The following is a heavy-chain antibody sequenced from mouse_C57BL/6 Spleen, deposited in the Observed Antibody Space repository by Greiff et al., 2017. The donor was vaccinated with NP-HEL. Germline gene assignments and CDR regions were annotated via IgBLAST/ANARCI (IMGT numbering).Heavy chain of an antibody. V-gene: IGHV1-69*01. CDR3: ARSEGLQYYFDY. J-gene: IGHJ2*01. Sequence: QVQLQQPGAELVMPGASVKLSCKASGYTFTSYWMHWVKQRPGQGLEWIGEIDPSDSYTNYNQKFKGKSTLTVDKSSSTAYMQLSSLTSEDSAVYYCARSEGLQYYFDYWGQGTTLTVSS. CDR1: GYTFTSYW. CDR2: IDPSDSYT. D-gene: IGHD2-4*01.